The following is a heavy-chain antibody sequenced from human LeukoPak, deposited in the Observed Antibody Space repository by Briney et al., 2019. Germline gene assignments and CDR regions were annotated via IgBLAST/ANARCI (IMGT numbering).Heavy chain of an antibody. CDR2: ISWNSGSI. V-gene: IGHV3-9*03. Sequence: GGSLRLSCAASGFTFDDYAMHWVRQVPGKGLEWVSGISWNSGSIGYADSVKGRFTISRDNAKNSLYLQMNSLRAEDLALYYCAKSKTVTTEFDHWGQGTLVTVSS. CDR3: AKSKTVTTEFDH. D-gene: IGHD4-17*01. CDR1: GFTFDDYA. J-gene: IGHJ4*02.